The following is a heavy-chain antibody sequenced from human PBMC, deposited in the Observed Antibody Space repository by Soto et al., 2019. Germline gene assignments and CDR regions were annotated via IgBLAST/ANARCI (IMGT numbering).Heavy chain of an antibody. V-gene: IGHV4-34*01. CDR3: ARVSDYFAY. J-gene: IGHJ4*02. CDR2: INHSGCT. Sequence: QVQLQQWGAGLFKPSETLSLTCAVYGGSFRGYYWSWIRQPPGNGLERIGQINHSGCTNYNPSLKSRLTISVDTSKNQFSLKLISVTAADTAVYYCARVSDYFAYWCQGTLVTVSS. CDR1: GGSFRGYY.